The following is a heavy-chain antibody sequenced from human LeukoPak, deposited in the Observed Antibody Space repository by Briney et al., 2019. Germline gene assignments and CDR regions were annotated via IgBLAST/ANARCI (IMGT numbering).Heavy chain of an antibody. CDR3: ARHPPTRGRTYYYGSGSRRSDWFDP. CDR1: GGSISSSGYY. J-gene: IGHJ5*02. D-gene: IGHD3-10*01. V-gene: IGHV4-39*01. Sequence: SETLSLTCTVSGGSISSSGYYWGWIRQPPGKGLEWIGSMYHTGSTYHSPSLKSRVTISVDTSKNQFSLKLSSVTAADTAVYYCARHPPTRGRTYYYGSGSRRSDWFDPWGQGTLVTVSS. CDR2: MYHTGST.